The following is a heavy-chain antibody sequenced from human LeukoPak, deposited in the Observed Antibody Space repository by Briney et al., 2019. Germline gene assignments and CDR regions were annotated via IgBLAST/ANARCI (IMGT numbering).Heavy chain of an antibody. V-gene: IGHV4-34*01. J-gene: IGHJ4*02. CDR1: GVSFSGYY. Sequence: SETLSLTCAVYGVSFSGYYWSWIRQPPGKGLEWIGEINHSGSTNYNPSLKSRVTISVDTSKNQFSLKLSSLTAADTAVYYCARTTSGWYYFDYWGQGTLVTVSS. D-gene: IGHD6-19*01. CDR2: INHSGST. CDR3: ARTTSGWYYFDY.